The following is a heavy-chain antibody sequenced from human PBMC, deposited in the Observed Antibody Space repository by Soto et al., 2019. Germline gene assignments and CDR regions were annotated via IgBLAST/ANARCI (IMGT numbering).Heavy chain of an antibody. CDR1: GFTFSSYA. D-gene: IGHD6-13*01. V-gene: IGHV3-30-3*01. J-gene: IGHJ4*02. Sequence: GGSLRLSCAASGFTFSSYAMHWVRQAPGKGLEWVAVISYDGSNKYYADSVKGRFTISRDNSKNTLYLQMNSLRAEDTAVYYCARSRVFYSSSWYDYWGQGTLVTVSS. CDR2: ISYDGSNK. CDR3: ARSRVFYSSSWYDY.